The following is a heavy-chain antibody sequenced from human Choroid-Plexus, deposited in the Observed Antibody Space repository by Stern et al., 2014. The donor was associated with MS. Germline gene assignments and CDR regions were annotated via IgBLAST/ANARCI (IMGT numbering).Heavy chain of an antibody. CDR2: VSYDGSNK. Sequence: VQLVESGGGVVQPGRPLRLSCVASGFTFGSCAMHWVRQAPGKGLEWVAGVSYDGSNKYYASSGKGRFPISRDNSQNTLYMQMSSLRPEDTAVYYCAKDRHYLTYFFDHWGQGSLVTVSS. CDR1: GFTFGSCA. CDR3: AKDRHYLTYFFDH. D-gene: IGHD2/OR15-2a*01. V-gene: IGHV3-30*18. J-gene: IGHJ5*02.